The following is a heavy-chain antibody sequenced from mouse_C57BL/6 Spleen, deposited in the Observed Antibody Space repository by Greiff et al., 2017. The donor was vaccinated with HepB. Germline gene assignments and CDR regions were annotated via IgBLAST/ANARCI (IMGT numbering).Heavy chain of an antibody. J-gene: IGHJ2*01. CDR3: ARDYSNYGRGFDY. D-gene: IGHD2-5*01. Sequence: VQLQQSGPGLVKPSQSLSLTCSVTGYSITSGYYWNWIRQFPGNKLEWMGYISYDGSNNYNPSLKNRISITRDTSKNQFFLKLNSVTTEDTATYYCARDYSNYGRGFDYWGQGTTLTVSS. CDR1: GYSITSGYY. V-gene: IGHV3-6*01. CDR2: ISYDGSN.